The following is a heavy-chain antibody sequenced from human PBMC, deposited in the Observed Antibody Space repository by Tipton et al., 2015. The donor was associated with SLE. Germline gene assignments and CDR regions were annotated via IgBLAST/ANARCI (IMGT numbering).Heavy chain of an antibody. Sequence: TLSLTCAVYGGSFSGYHWSWIRQPPGKGLEWIGEINHSGGTNYNPSLKSRVTISVDTSKNQFSLRLSSVTAADTAVYFCARPVRCGTYLNYWGQGTLVTVAS. CDR3: ARPVRCGTYLNY. D-gene: IGHD2-15*01. V-gene: IGHV4-34*01. J-gene: IGHJ4*02. CDR2: INHSGGT. CDR1: GGSFSGYH.